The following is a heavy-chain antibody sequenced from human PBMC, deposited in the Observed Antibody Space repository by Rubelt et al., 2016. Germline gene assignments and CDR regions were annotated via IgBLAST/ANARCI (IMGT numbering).Heavy chain of an antibody. CDR3: ARGPYYFDY. J-gene: IGHJ4*02. CDR2: IYHSGCT. CDR1: GFTFSSYA. Sequence: VQLLESGGGLVQPGGSLRLSCAASGFTFSSYAMSWVRQPPGKGLEWIGSIYHSGCTYHNPSLKSRVTISVDTSKNQFSLKLSSVTAADTAVYYCARGPYYFDYWGQGTLVTVSS. V-gene: IGHV4-38-2*01.